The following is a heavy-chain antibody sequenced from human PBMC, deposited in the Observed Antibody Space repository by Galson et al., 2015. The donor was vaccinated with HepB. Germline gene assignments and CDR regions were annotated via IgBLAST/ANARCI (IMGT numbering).Heavy chain of an antibody. Sequence: SLRLSCAASGFTFNGFAMHWVRQAPGKGLEYVSTISSSGTNTYYVDSVKGRFTISRDNSKNTLYLQMSSLRAEDTAVYYCVKGNQAYGDYVLYNWFDPWGQGTLVTVSS. CDR3: VKGNQAYGDYVLYNWFDP. J-gene: IGHJ5*02. D-gene: IGHD4-17*01. CDR1: GFTFNGFA. CDR2: ISSSGTNT. V-gene: IGHV3-64D*06.